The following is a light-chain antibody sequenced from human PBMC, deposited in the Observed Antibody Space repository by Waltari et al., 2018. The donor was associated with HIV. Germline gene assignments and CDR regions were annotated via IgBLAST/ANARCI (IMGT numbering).Light chain of an antibody. CDR1: SSNIGSHS. Sequence: QSVLTQPPSVSAAPGQTVTISCSGSSSNIGSHSVSWYQQLPGTAPKLLIYDNNKRPSGIPARFPGSKSGTSATVGIAGLQTGDEADYYCGTWDSSLSAVFGGGTKLTVL. CDR3: GTWDSSLSAV. J-gene: IGLJ3*02. V-gene: IGLV1-51*01. CDR2: DNN.